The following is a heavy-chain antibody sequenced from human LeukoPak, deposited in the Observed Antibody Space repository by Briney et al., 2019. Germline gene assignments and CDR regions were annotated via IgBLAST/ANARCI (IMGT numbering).Heavy chain of an antibody. J-gene: IGHJ4*02. Sequence: GGSLRLSCAASGLTFSSYWMSWVRQAPGKGLEWVANIKQDGSEKYYVDSVKGRFTISRDNAKNSLYLQMNSLRAEDTAVYYCARVPRTRDTAMVWGQGTLVTVSS. CDR1: GLTFSSYW. V-gene: IGHV3-7*01. CDR2: IKQDGSEK. D-gene: IGHD5-18*01. CDR3: ARVPRTRDTAMV.